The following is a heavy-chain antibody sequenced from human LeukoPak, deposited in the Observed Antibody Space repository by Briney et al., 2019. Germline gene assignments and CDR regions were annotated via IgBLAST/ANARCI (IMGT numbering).Heavy chain of an antibody. V-gene: IGHV1-18*01. D-gene: IGHD5-12*01. J-gene: IGHJ4*02. CDR2: ISGYNGNA. CDR3: ARGDSGYDYRFDY. Sequence: ASVKVSCKASGYTFNRYDISWMRQAPGQGLEWMGWISGYNGNANYAQKVQGRVTMTTDTSTSTAYMELRSLRSDDTAVYYCARGDSGYDYRFDYWGQGTLVTVSS. CDR1: GYTFNRYD.